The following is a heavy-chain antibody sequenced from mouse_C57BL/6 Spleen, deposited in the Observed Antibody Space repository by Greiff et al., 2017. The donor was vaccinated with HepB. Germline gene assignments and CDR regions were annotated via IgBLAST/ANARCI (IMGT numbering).Heavy chain of an antibody. CDR2: INPSTGGT. CDR1: GYSFTGYY. CDR3: ARRAISRTAQATAMDY. V-gene: IGHV1-42*01. J-gene: IGHJ4*01. Sequence: VQLQQSGPELVKPGASVKISCKASGYSFTGYYMNWVKQSPEKSLEWIGEINPSTGGTTYNQKFKAKATLTVDKSSSTAYMQLKSLTSEDSAVYYCARRAISRTAQATAMDYWGQGTSVTVSS. D-gene: IGHD3-2*02.